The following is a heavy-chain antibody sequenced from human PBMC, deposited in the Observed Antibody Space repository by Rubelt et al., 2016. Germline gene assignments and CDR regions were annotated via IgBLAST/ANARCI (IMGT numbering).Heavy chain of an antibody. J-gene: IGHJ4*02. CDR1: GFTFSSYW. CDR3: AKDLNYDGSGARGGADY. D-gene: IGHD3-10*01. CDR2: ISGHGGST. Sequence: EVHLVESGGGLVQPGGSLRLSCAASGFTFSSYWMSWVRQAPGKGLEWVSVISGHGGSTYYADSVTGRFTISRDDSKNTLYLQMNSLRAEDTAVYYCAKDLNYDGSGARGGADYWGQGTLVTVSS. V-gene: IGHV3-23*04.